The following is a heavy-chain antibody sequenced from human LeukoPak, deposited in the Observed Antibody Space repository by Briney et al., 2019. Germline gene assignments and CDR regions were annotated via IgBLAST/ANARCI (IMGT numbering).Heavy chain of an antibody. D-gene: IGHD3-3*01. Sequence: GASVKVSCKASGYTFTCYYMHWVRQAPGQGLEWMGWINPNSGGTNYAQKFQGRVTMTRDTSISTAYMELSRLRSDDTAVYYCARDRGYDFWSGYLIYPDYWGQGTLVTVSS. CDR1: GYTFTCYY. CDR3: ARDRGYDFWSGYLIYPDY. J-gene: IGHJ4*02. V-gene: IGHV1-2*02. CDR2: INPNSGGT.